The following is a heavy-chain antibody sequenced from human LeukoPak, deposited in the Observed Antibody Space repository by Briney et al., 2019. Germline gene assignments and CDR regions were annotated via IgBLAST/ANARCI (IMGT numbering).Heavy chain of an antibody. Sequence: PGGSLRLSCAASGFTFSSYSMNWVRQAPGKGLEWVAVISYDGSNKYYADSVKGRFTISRDNSKNTLYLQMNSLRAEDTAVYYCAKDRGYYFDYWGQGTLVTVSS. D-gene: IGHD3-10*01. V-gene: IGHV3-30*18. CDR1: GFTFSSYS. CDR3: AKDRGYYFDY. CDR2: ISYDGSNK. J-gene: IGHJ4*02.